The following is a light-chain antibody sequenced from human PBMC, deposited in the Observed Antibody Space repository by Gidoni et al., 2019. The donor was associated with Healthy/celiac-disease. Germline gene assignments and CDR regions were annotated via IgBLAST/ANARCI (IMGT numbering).Light chain of an antibody. V-gene: IGKV2-28*01. J-gene: IGKJ1*01. CDR3: MQALQTPR. Sequence: DIVMTQSQLSLPVTPGEPASISCRSSQSLLHSNGYNYLDWYLQKPGQSPQLLIYLGSNRASGVPDRFSGSGSGTDFTLKISRVEAEDVGVYYCMQALQTPRFGQGTKVEIK. CDR2: LGS. CDR1: QSLLHSNGYNY.